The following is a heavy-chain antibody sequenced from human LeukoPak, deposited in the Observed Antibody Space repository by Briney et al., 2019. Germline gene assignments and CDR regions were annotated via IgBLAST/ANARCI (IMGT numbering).Heavy chain of an antibody. CDR3: AKDFLVPYGSGSDNFDY. D-gene: IGHD3-10*01. CDR1: GFTFSSHW. J-gene: IGHJ4*02. V-gene: IGHV3-7*01. CDR2: IKQDGSEK. Sequence: GGSLRLSCAASGFTFSSHWMTWVRQAPGKGLEWVAIIKQDGSEKKYVDSVKGRFTISRDNAKNSLYLQMNSLRAEDTAVYYCAKDFLVPYGSGSDNFDYWGQGTLVTVSS.